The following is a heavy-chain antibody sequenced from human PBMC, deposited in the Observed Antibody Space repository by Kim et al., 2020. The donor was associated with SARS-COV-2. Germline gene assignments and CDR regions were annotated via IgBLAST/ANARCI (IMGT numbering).Heavy chain of an antibody. CDR2: IYYSAST. V-gene: IGHV4-59*01. Sequence: SETLSLTCTVSGGSISSYYWSWIRQPPGKGLEWIGYIYYSASTNYNPSLKSRVTISVDTSKNQFSLKLSSVTAADTAVYYCARLSGYYYFDYWGQGTLVTVSS. CDR1: GGSISSYY. D-gene: IGHD3-22*01. J-gene: IGHJ4*02. CDR3: ARLSGYYYFDY.